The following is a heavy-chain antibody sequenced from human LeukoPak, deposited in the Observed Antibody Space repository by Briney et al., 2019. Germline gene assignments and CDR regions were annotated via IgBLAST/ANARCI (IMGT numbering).Heavy chain of an antibody. J-gene: IGHJ6*03. Sequence: PSETLSLTCAVYGGSFSGYYWSWIRQPPGKGLEWIGEINHSGSTNYNPSLKSRVTISVDTSKNQFSLKLSSVTAADTAVYYCARGRVAAARYHMDVWGKGTTVTVSS. CDR3: ARGRVAAARYHMDV. V-gene: IGHV4-34*01. D-gene: IGHD6-13*01. CDR2: INHSGST. CDR1: GGSFSGYY.